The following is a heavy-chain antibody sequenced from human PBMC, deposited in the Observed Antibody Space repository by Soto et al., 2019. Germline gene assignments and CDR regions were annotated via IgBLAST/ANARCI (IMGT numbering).Heavy chain of an antibody. D-gene: IGHD2-2*01. CDR3: ARIRQLLFVS. V-gene: IGHV3-23*01. J-gene: IGHJ4*02. Sequence: EVQLLESGGGLVQPGGSVRLSCAASGFPFSSYAMSWVRQAPGKGLEWVSAISGNGAETSYAASVRGRFTISRDNSRDTLYLQMNSLRADDTAVYYCARIRQLLFVSWGQGTLVSVSS. CDR2: ISGNGAET. CDR1: GFPFSSYA.